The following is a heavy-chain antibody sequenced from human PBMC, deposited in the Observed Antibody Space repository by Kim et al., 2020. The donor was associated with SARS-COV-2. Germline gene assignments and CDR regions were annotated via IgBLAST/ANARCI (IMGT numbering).Heavy chain of an antibody. J-gene: IGHJ4*02. D-gene: IGHD4-17*01. CDR2: VSYDGSNK. CDR1: GFTFSSYG. V-gene: IGHV3-30*03. CDR3: GSTVIGGVDY. Sequence: GGSLRLSCAASGFTFSSYGMHWVRQAPGKGLEWVAVVSYDGSNKYYADSVKGRFTISRDNSKNTLYLQMNSLRAEDTAVYYCGSTVIGGVDYWGQGTLVTVSS.